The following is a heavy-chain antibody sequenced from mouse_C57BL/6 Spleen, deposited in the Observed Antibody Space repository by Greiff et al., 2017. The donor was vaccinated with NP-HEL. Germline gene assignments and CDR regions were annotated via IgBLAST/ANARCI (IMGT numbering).Heavy chain of an antibody. J-gene: IGHJ1*03. CDR1: GYTFTEYT. Sequence: VQLQQSGAELVKPGASVKLSCKASGYTFTEYTIHWVKQRSGQGLEWIGWFYPGSGSIKYNEKFKDKATLTADKSSSTVYMELSRLTSEDSAVYFCARDVGGGDYYGSSYDWYFDVWGTGTTVTVSS. V-gene: IGHV1-62-2*01. CDR3: ARDVGGGDYYGSSYDWYFDV. D-gene: IGHD1-1*01. CDR2: FYPGSGSI.